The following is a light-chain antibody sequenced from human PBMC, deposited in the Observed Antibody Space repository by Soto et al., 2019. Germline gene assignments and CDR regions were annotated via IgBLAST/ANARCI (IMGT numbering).Light chain of an antibody. V-gene: IGKV3D-15*01. CDR3: QQYNDWPPIT. CDR2: DAS. Sequence: EIVLTQSPATLSVSPGDTATLPCRASQSVGSNLAWFQQKPGQAPRLLIYDASTRATGIPARFSGSGSGTEFTLTISSLQSEDLAVYYCQQYNDWPPITFGPGTKVDIK. CDR1: QSVGSN. J-gene: IGKJ3*01.